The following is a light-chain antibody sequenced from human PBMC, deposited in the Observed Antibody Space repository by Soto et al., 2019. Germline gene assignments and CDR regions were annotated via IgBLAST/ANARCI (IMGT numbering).Light chain of an antibody. CDR1: DSDIGAYNY. CDR2: EVS. V-gene: IGLV2-14*01. Sequence: QSALTQPASVSGSPGQSITISCTGTDSDIGAYNYVSWYQQHPGKAPKLMIYEVSDRPSGVSNRFSGSKSGNTASLTISGLQAEEEADYYCSSYTSISTLVFGSGTKVTVL. J-gene: IGLJ1*01. CDR3: SSYTSISTLV.